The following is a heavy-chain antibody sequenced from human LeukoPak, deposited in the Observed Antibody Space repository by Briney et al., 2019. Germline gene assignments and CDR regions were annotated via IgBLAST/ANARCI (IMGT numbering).Heavy chain of an antibody. CDR2: ISTYNGNT. V-gene: IGHV1-18*01. CDR1: GYTFTNYG. CDR3: ATDLPPYYYVRGTPFDI. J-gene: IGHJ3*02. Sequence: ASVKVSCKASGYTFTNYGISWVRQAPGQGLEWMGRISTYNGNTKYAQKFQGRVTMTEDTSTDTAYMELSSLRSEDTAVYYCATDLPPYYYVRGTPFDIWGQGTMVTVSS. D-gene: IGHD3-10*02.